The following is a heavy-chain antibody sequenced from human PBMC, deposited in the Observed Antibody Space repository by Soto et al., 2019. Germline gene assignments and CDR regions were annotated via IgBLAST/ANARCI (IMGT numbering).Heavy chain of an antibody. CDR1: GGSITSSGST. Sequence: QLQLQESGPGLVKPSETLSLTCNASGGSITSSGSTWGWIRQPPGKGLEWIGTIDYSGNIYYIPSLKRRITISVDTSKNQISLKLSAVTAADTAVYYCARHIHNQGFEYYFDSWGQGTLVTVSS. J-gene: IGHJ4*02. CDR2: IDYSGNI. CDR3: ARHIHNQGFEYYFDS. V-gene: IGHV4-39*01. D-gene: IGHD1-1*01.